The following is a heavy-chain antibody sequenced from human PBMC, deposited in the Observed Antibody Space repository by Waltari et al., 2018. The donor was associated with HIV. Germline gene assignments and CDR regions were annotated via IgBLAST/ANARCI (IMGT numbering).Heavy chain of an antibody. CDR1: GYTFTSYD. CDR2: IIPNSRHT. D-gene: IGHD3-22*01. J-gene: IGHJ4*02. Sequence: QVQLVQSGAEVKKPGASVKVSCKASGYTFTSYDINWVRQATGRGGEWMGWIIPNSRHTGYAQKFQGRVTMTRNTSISTASMELSSLRSEDTAVYYCASTGYYFDSSGYPRYFDYWGQGTLVTVSS. CDR3: ASTGYYFDSSGYPRYFDY. V-gene: IGHV1-8*01.